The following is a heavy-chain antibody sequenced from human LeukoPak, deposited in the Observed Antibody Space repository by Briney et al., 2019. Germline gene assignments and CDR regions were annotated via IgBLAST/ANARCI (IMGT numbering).Heavy chain of an antibody. D-gene: IGHD4-17*01. CDR2: IYVSGST. Sequence: SETLSLTCAVSSYSISSGYSWGCIRQPPGKGLEWIGNIYVSGSTYYNLSLKSRVTISIDMSKNLFSLKLISVTAADTAVYRCAKTDYGDYGGFNSWGQGTMVTVSS. J-gene: IGHJ3*01. CDR1: SYSISSGYS. CDR3: AKTDYGDYGGFNS. V-gene: IGHV4-38-2*01.